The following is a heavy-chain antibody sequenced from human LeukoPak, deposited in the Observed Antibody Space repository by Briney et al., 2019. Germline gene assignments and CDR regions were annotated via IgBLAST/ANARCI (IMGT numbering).Heavy chain of an antibody. Sequence: PSETLSPTCAVSGGSISSGGYSWSWIRQPPGKGLEWIGYIYHSGSTYYNPSLKSRVTISVDRSKNQFSLELSSVTAADTAVYYCARANLYCSGGSCYSGNYWYFDLWGRGTLVTVSS. CDR2: IYHSGST. V-gene: IGHV4-30-2*01. CDR3: ARANLYCSGGSCYSGNYWYFDL. CDR1: GGSISSGGYS. D-gene: IGHD2-15*01. J-gene: IGHJ2*01.